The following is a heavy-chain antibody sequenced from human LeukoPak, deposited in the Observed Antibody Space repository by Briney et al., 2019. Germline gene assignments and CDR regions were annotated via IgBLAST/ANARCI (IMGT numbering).Heavy chain of an antibody. Sequence: GGSLRLSCAASGFTFSSYSMNWVRQAPGKGLEWVSSISSSSSYIYYADSVKGRFTISRDNAKNSLYLQMTSLRAEDTAVYYCALLGYCSSTSCSLGYYMAVWGKGTRVTVSS. D-gene: IGHD2-2*01. CDR3: ALLGYCSSTSCSLGYYMAV. CDR2: ISSSSSYI. J-gene: IGHJ6*03. V-gene: IGHV3-21*01. CDR1: GFTFSSYS.